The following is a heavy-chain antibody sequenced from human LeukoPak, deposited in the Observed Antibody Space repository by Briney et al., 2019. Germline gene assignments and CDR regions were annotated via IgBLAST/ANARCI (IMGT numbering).Heavy chain of an antibody. CDR2: MNSDGRTI. D-gene: IGHD1-7*01. J-gene: IGHJ4*02. Sequence: GGSLRLSCAASGFTFGSSWMHWVRQTPGEGLVWVARMNSDGRTINHADSVKGRFSISRDNAKNTLYLQMTGLRAEDTAIYYCARAGNYYFEYWGLGTLVTVSS. CDR3: ARAGNYYFEY. CDR1: GFTFGSSW. V-gene: IGHV3-74*01.